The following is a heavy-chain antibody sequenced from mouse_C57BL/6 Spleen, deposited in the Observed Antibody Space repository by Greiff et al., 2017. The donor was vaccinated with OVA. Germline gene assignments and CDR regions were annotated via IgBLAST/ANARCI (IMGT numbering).Heavy chain of an antibody. CDR2: INPGSGGT. D-gene: IGHD2-4*01. CDR1: GYAFTNYL. CDR3: ARRITTWDYFDY. Sequence: QVQLKESGAELVRPGTSVKVSCKASGYAFTNYLIEWVKQRPGQGLEWIGVINPGSGGTNYNEKFKGKATLTADKSSSTAYMQLSSLTSEDSAVYFCARRITTWDYFDYWGQGTTLTVSS. J-gene: IGHJ2*01. V-gene: IGHV1-54*01.